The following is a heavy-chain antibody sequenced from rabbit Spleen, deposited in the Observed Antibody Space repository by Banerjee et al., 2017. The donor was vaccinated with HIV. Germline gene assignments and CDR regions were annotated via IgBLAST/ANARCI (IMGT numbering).Heavy chain of an antibody. D-gene: IGHD4-1*01. CDR2: IYTGSSDST. CDR1: GFSLYNNYV. J-gene: IGHJ3*01. CDR3: ARDGVFYVSSGWGLTRLDL. Sequence: QSLQESGGGLFQPGGSLALTCKGSGFSLYNNYVMCWVRQAPGKGLEWIGCIYTGSSDSTYYASWVNGRFTISRSTSLNTVTLQMTSLIAADTATYFCARDGVFYVSSGWGLTRLDLWGQGTLVTVS. V-gene: IGHV1S40*01.